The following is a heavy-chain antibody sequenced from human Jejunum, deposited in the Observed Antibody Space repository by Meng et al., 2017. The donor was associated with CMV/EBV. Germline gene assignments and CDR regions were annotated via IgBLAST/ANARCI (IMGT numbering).Heavy chain of an antibody. D-gene: IGHD6-19*01. V-gene: IGHV4-31*03. CDR2: IYYSGST. J-gene: IGHJ4*02. Sequence: QVQLQESGPGRVKPSQXLSLTCTVSGGSVSSGGYYWTWIRQHPGKGLEWFGHIYYSGSTFYNPSLKRRVIISIDTSKNQFSLNLRSVTAADTAVYYCARVSSGWDYFDDWGQGTLGTVSS. CDR1: GGSVSSGGYY. CDR3: ARVSSGWDYFDD.